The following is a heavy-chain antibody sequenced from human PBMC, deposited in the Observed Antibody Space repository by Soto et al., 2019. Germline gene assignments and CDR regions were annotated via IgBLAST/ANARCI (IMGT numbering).Heavy chain of an antibody. CDR2: INAGNDYT. D-gene: IGHD4-17*01. CDR3: ARASPLYGDYVGGDY. V-gene: IGHV1-3*01. J-gene: IGHJ4*02. CDR1: GYIFSNYA. Sequence: ASVKVSCKASGYIFSNYAIQWVRQAPGQRLEWMGWINAGNDYTRYSQKFLARVTITRDTSASTAYMELSNLTYEDTAIYYCARASPLYGDYVGGDYWGQGTLVTVSS.